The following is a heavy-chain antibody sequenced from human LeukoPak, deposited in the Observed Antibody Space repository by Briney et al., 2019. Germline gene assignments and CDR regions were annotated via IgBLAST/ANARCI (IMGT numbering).Heavy chain of an antibody. J-gene: IGHJ3*02. CDR1: GGSISSGSYY. V-gene: IGHV4-61*02. CDR2: IYTSGTT. D-gene: IGHD3-10*01. CDR3: ARLYYGSGSYYKSDAFDI. Sequence: SQTLSLTCTVSGGSISSGSYYWSWIRQPAGKGLEWIGRIYTSGTTNYNPSLKSRVTISVDTSKNQFSLKLSSVTAADTAVYYCARLYYGSGSYYKSDAFDIWGQGTMVTVSS.